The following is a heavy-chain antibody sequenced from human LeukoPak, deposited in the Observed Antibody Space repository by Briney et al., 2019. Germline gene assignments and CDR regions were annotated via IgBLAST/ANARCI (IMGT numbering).Heavy chain of an antibody. J-gene: IGHJ5*02. Sequence: PSETLSLTCIVSGGSISSYYWSWIRQPAGKGLEWIGRIYTSGSTNYNPSLKSRVTMSVDTSKNQFSLKLSSVTAADTAVYYCARDRPVTGYCSSTSCYLRAFWFDPRGQGTLVTVSS. CDR3: ARDRPVTGYCSSTSCYLRAFWFDP. V-gene: IGHV4-4*07. CDR1: GGSISSYY. D-gene: IGHD2-2*01. CDR2: IYTSGST.